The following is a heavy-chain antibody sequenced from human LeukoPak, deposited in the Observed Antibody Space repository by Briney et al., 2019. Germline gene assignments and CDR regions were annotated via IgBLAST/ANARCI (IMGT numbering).Heavy chain of an antibody. J-gene: IGHJ5*02. D-gene: IGHD2-15*01. CDR2: IYYSGST. Sequence: SETLSLTCTVSGGFINSYYWSWIRQPPGKGLEWIGYIYYSGSTNYNPSLTSRVTISVDRTKNQFSLKLSSVTAADTAVYYCARQQCNGGSCYSRAIWFDPWGQGTLVTVSS. CDR1: GGFINSYY. CDR3: ARQQCNGGSCYSRAIWFDP. V-gene: IGHV4-59*08.